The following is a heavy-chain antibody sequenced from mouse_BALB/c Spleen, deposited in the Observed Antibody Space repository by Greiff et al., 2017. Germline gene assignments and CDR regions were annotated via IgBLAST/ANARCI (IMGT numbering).Heavy chain of an antibody. Sequence: VQLQQSGAELVRPGTSVKISCKASGYTFTNYWLGWVKQRPGHGLEWIGDIYPGGGYTNYNEKFKGKATLTADTSSSTAYMQLSSLTSEDSAVYFCAREGGSSYYAMDYWGQGTSVTVSS. J-gene: IGHJ4*01. V-gene: IGHV1-63*02. CDR1: GYTFTNYW. CDR2: IYPGGGYT. CDR3: AREGGSSYYAMDY. D-gene: IGHD1-1*01.